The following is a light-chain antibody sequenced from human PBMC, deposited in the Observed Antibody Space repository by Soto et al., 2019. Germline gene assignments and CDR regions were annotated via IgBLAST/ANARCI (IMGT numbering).Light chain of an antibody. J-gene: IGKJ1*01. CDR3: QQYNNWWK. V-gene: IGKV3-15*01. Sequence: EIVMTHSPATLSVSPEERATLSCRASQSISTHLAWYQQKPGQAPRLLIYGASTRATGIPARFSGSGSGTDFTLTIGSLQSEDFAVYYCQQYNNWWKFGQGTKVDIK. CDR2: GAS. CDR1: QSISTH.